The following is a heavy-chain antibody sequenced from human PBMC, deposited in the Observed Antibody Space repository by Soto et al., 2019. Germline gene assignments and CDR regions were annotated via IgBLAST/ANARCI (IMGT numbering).Heavy chain of an antibody. CDR2: INHSGST. V-gene: IGHV4-34*09. Sequence: SGPTLVNPTQTLTLTCTLSGFSLSTSGVGVGWIRQPPGKGLEWIGEINHSGSTNYNPSLKSRVTISVDTSKNQFSLKLSSVTAADTAVYYCARRWGDYFDYWGQGTLVTVSS. D-gene: IGHD3-16*01. CDR3: ARRWGDYFDY. J-gene: IGHJ4*02. CDR1: GFSLSTSG.